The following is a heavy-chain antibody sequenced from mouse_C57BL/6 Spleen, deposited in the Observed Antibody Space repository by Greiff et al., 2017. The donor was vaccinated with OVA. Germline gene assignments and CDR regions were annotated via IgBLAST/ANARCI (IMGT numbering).Heavy chain of an antibody. V-gene: IGHV1-81*01. CDR1: GYTFTSYG. Sequence: VKLMESGAELARSGASVKLSCKASGYTFTSYGISWVKQRTGQGLEWIGEIYPRSGNTYYNEKFKGKATLTADKSSSTAYMELRSLTSEDSAVYFCARYNGSRGYAMDYWGQGTSVTVSS. J-gene: IGHJ4*01. D-gene: IGHD1-1*01. CDR3: ARYNGSRGYAMDY. CDR2: IYPRSGNT.